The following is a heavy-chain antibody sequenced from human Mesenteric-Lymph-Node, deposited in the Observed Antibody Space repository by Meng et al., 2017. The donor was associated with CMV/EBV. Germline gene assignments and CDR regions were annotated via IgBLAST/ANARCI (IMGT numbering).Heavy chain of an antibody. CDR1: GGSVSSGSYY. V-gene: IGHV4-61*01. J-gene: IGHJ4*02. D-gene: IGHD3-16*02. CDR2: IYYSGST. CDR3: ARLLEALDY. Sequence: SLTCPVSGGSVSSGSYYWSWIRQPPGKGLEWIGYIYYSGSTNYNPSLKSRVNISRDTSKNQFSLKLSSVTAADTAVYYCARLLEALDYWGQGALVTVSS.